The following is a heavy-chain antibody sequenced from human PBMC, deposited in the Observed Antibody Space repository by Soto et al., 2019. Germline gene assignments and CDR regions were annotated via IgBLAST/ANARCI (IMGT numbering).Heavy chain of an antibody. Sequence: GGSLRLSCAASGFTFSSYWMHWVRQDAGKGLLWVSSIKTDGTVTQYADSVKGRFTVSRDNAKNTLFLQMNSLRAEDTAVYYCAKDLSWGQCDYWGQGALVTVSS. CDR1: GFTFSSYW. V-gene: IGHV3-74*03. J-gene: IGHJ4*02. CDR3: AKDLSWGQCDY. D-gene: IGHD3-16*01. CDR2: IKTDGTVT.